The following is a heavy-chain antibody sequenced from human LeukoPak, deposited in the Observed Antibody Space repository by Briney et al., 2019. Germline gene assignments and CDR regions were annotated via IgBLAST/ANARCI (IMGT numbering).Heavy chain of an antibody. CDR3: ARTGYFGANGFDY. CDR2: ISNSGYTK. CDR1: GFTFSDSY. D-gene: IGHD4/OR15-4a*01. V-gene: IGHV3-11*01. Sequence: GGSLRLSCAASGFTFSDSYMTWIRQAPGKGLEWVSYISNSGYTKYYADSVKGRFTIPRDNTKNSVHLQMNSLRAEDTALYYCARTGYFGANGFDYWGQGTLVTVSS. J-gene: IGHJ4*02.